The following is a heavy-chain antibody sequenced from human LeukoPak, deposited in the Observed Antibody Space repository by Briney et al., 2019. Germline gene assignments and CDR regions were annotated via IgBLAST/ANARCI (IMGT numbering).Heavy chain of an antibody. CDR2: INPNSGGA. D-gene: IGHD3-22*01. CDR1: GYTFTGYY. J-gene: IGHJ6*02. Sequence: ASVKVSCKASGYTFTGYYMHWVRQAPGQGLEWMGWINPNSGGANYAQKFQGWVTMTRDTSISTAYMELSRLRSDDTAVYYCARGPPYYYDSSATYYYYYGMDVWGQGTTVTVSS. CDR3: ARGPPYYYDSSATYYYYYGMDV. V-gene: IGHV1-2*04.